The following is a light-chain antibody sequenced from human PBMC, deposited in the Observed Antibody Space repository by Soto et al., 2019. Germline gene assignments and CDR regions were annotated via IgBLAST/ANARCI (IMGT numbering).Light chain of an antibody. V-gene: IGKV1-17*01. CDR3: LQHNSYPFT. J-gene: IGKJ2*01. CDR1: QGIRED. CDR2: AAS. Sequence: DIQMTQSPSSLSASVGDRVTITCRASQGIREDLGWYQQKPGKAPKRLIYAASSLPSGVPSRFSGSGSGTEFTLTISSLQPDDFATYYCLQHNSYPFTFGQGTKLEIK.